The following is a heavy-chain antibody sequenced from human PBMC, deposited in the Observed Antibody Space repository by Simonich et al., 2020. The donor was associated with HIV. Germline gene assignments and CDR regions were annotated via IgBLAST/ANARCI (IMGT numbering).Heavy chain of an antibody. CDR3: ARGDPFFDY. J-gene: IGHJ4*02. V-gene: IGHV1-3*01. Sequence: QVQLVQSGAEVKKPGASVKVSCKSSGYTFTSYGIHGVRQAPGQRLEWMGWINAGKGNTEYSARFQGRVTISRDTSASTVYMELRSLRSDDTAVYYCARGDPFFDYWGQGALVTVSS. CDR2: INAGKGNT. CDR1: GYTFTSYG.